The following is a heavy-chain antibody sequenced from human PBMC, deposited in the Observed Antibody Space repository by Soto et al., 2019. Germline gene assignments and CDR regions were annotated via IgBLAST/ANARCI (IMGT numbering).Heavy chain of an antibody. D-gene: IGHD3-10*01. Sequence: EVQLVESGGNLIQPGGSLRLSCAASGITFSNFEMNWVRQAPGKGLEWVSYISSTGSTKYYADSVNGRVTISRDNDKNSLYLEMKSLRAEDTAVYYCAIDYSGSGTYYFWGQGTLVTVSS. J-gene: IGHJ4*02. CDR2: ISSTGSTK. CDR1: GITFSNFE. V-gene: IGHV3-48*03. CDR3: AIDYSGSGTYYF.